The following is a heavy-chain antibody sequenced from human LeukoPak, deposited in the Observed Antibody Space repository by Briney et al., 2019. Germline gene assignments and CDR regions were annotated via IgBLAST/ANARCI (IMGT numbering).Heavy chain of an antibody. V-gene: IGHV4-61*01. CDR3: ATDYSNFYGMDV. J-gene: IGHJ6*02. CDR2: IQNSATT. D-gene: IGHD4-11*01. Sequence: PSETLSLTCTVSGGSVNSGSYFWSWFRQPPGKRLEWIGYIQNSATTNYNPSLESRVAIFVDSSKDQFSLRVTSVTAADTAVYYCATDYSNFYGMDVWGQGTMVTVSS. CDR1: GGSVNSGSYF.